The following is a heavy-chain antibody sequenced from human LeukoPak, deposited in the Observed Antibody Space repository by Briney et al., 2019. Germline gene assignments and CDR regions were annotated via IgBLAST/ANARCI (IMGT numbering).Heavy chain of an antibody. CDR3: ARDRSGDYYFDY. CDR2: IRVNGDST. D-gene: IGHD4-17*01. J-gene: IGHJ4*02. Sequence: GGSLRLSCAASGFTFSNYAVNWVRQAPGKGLEWVLTIRVNGDSTFYADSVKGRFTISRDNSKNTLYLQMNSLRVEDTAVYYCARDRSGDYYFDYWGQGTLVTVSS. V-gene: IGHV3-23*01. CDR1: GFTFSNYA.